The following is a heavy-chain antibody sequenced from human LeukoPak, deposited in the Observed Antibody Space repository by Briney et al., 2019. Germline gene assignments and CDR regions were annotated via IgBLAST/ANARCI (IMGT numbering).Heavy chain of an antibody. J-gene: IGHJ5*02. CDR2: IYYSGST. V-gene: IGHV4-59*01. CDR1: GDSISSYY. CDR3: ARVLWLRSNWFDP. D-gene: IGHD5-12*01. Sequence: PSETLSLTCTVSGDSISSYYWSWIRQPPGKGLEWIGYIYYSGSTNYNPSLKSRVTISVDTSKNQFSLKLSSVTAADTAVYYCARVLWLRSNWFDPWGQGTLVTVSS.